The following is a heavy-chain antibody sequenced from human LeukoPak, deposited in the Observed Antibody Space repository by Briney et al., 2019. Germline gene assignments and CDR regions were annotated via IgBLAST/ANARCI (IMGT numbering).Heavy chain of an antibody. CDR3: ARDLRVVTATPRDAFDI. Sequence: ASVKVSCKASGYTFTSYGISWVRQAPGQGLEWMGWISAYNGNTNYAQKLQGRVTVTTDTSTSTAYMELRSLRSDDTAVYYCARDLRVVTATPRDAFDIWGQGTMVTVSS. J-gene: IGHJ3*02. CDR2: ISAYNGNT. D-gene: IGHD2-21*02. CDR1: GYTFTSYG. V-gene: IGHV1-18*01.